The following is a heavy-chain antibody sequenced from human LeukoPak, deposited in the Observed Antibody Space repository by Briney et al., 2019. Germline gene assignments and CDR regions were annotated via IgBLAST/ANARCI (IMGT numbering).Heavy chain of an antibody. V-gene: IGHV1-69-2*01. CDR1: GYTFTDYY. CDR3: ATSPSGDTRIDY. Sequence: GASVKVSCKASGYTFTDYYMHWVQQAPGKGLEWMGRVDPEDGETIYAEKFQGRVTITADTSTDTAYMELSSLRSEDTAVYYCATSPSGDTRIDYWGQGTLVTVSS. J-gene: IGHJ4*02. D-gene: IGHD1-26*01. CDR2: VDPEDGET.